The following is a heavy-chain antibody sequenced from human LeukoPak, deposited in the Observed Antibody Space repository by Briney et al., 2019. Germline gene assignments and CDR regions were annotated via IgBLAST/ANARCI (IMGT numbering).Heavy chain of an antibody. CDR2: ISAYNGNT. Sequence: GASVKVSCKASGYTFTSYGISWVRQAPGQGLEWMGWISAYNGNTNYAQKLQGRVTMTTDTSTSTAYMELRSLRSDDTAVYYCARASPGIAARPYYFDYWGQGTLVTVSS. J-gene: IGHJ4*02. D-gene: IGHD6-6*01. CDR3: ARASPGIAARPYYFDY. CDR1: GYTFTSYG. V-gene: IGHV1-18*01.